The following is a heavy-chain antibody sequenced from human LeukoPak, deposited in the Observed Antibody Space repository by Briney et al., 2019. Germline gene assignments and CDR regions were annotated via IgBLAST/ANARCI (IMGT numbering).Heavy chain of an antibody. V-gene: IGHV4-59*01. CDR1: SGSISNYY. CDR3: ARVQWPSYYYYYMDV. J-gene: IGHJ6*03. D-gene: IGHD6-19*01. CDR2: IYYSGST. Sequence: SETLSLTCTVSSGSISNYYWSWIRQPPGKGLEWIGYIYYSGSTNYNPSLKSRVTISVDTSKNQFSLKLSSVTAADTAVYYCARVQWPSYYYYYMDVWGKGTTVTTSS.